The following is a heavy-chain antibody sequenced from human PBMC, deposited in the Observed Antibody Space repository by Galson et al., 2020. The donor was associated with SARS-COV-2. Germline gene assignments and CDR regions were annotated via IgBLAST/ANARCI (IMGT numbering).Heavy chain of an antibody. CDR2: ISHSGST. CDR1: GGSFSDYS. V-gene: IGHV4-34*01. D-gene: IGHD2-8*01. CDR3: ARGGSRPIMVFDYYYFYMDV. Sequence: SQTLSLTCAVYGGSFSDYSWTWVRQPPGKGLEWIGEISHSGSTNYSPSLKSRVFMSVDTSKNQFSLKLSSVTAADTAVYYCARGGSRPIMVFDYYYFYMDVCGKGTTVTVSS. J-gene: IGHJ6*03.